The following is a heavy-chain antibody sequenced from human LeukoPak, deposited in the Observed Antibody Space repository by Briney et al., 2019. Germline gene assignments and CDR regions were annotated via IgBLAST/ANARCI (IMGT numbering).Heavy chain of an antibody. CDR2: IYYSGST. J-gene: IGHJ4*02. CDR3: ARRGRLRYFDWLSREV. CDR1: GGSISSSSYY. Sequence: PSETLSLTCTVSGGSISSSSYYWGWIRQPPGKGLEWIGSIYYSGSTYYNPSLKSRVTISVDTSKNQFSLKLSSVTAADTAVYYCARRGRLRYFDWLSREVWGQGTLVTVSS. V-gene: IGHV4-39*01. D-gene: IGHD3-9*01.